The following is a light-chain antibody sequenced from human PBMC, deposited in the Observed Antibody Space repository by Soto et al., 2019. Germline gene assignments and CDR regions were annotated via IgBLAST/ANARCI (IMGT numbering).Light chain of an antibody. CDR1: SSNIGAGYD. CDR2: GNS. V-gene: IGLV1-40*01. CDR3: QSYDSSLSGYV. J-gene: IGLJ1*01. Sequence: QLVLTQPPSVSGARGQRVTSSCTGSSSNIGAGYDVHWYQQLPGTAPKLLIYGNSNRPSGVPDRFSGSKSGTSASLAITGLQAEDEADYYCQSYDSSLSGYVFGTGTNLTVL.